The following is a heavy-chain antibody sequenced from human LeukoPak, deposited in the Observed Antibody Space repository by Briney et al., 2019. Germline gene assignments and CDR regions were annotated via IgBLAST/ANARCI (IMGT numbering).Heavy chain of an antibody. J-gene: IGHJ6*02. D-gene: IGHD3-10*01. Sequence: SETLSLTCAVYGGSFSGYYWSWIRQPPGKGLEWIGEINHSGSTNYNPSLKSRVTISVDTSKNQFSLKLSSVTAAGTAVYYCARDPYGSGSYAPSYYYYGMDVWGQGTTVTVSS. CDR2: INHSGST. CDR3: ARDPYGSGSYAPSYYYYGMDV. V-gene: IGHV4-34*01. CDR1: GGSFSGYY.